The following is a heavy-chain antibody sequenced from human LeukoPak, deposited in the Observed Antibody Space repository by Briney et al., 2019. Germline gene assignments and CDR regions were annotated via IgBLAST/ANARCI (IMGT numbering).Heavy chain of an antibody. CDR2: INHSGST. D-gene: IGHD6-13*01. Sequence: SETLSLTCAVYGGAFSGYYGSWIRQPPGKGLEWIGEINHSGSTNYNPSLKSRVTISVDTSKNQFSLKLSSVTAADTAVYYCARAGIAAAGTIRGVKYLQHWGQGTLVTVSS. J-gene: IGHJ1*01. CDR1: GGAFSGYY. CDR3: ARAGIAAAGTIRGVKYLQH. V-gene: IGHV4-34*01.